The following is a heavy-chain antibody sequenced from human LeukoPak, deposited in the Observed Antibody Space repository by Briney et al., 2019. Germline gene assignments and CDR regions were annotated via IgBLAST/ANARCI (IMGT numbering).Heavy chain of an antibody. CDR3: ARVAKVAPYSSEIDY. Sequence: GASVKVSCKASGYTFTGYYMHWVRQAPGQGLEWMGRVNPNSGGTNYAQKFQGRVTMTRDTSISTAYMELSRLRSDDTAVYYCARVAKVAPYSSEIDYWGQGTLVTVSS. V-gene: IGHV1-2*06. J-gene: IGHJ4*02. CDR2: VNPNSGGT. D-gene: IGHD6-19*01. CDR1: GYTFTGYY.